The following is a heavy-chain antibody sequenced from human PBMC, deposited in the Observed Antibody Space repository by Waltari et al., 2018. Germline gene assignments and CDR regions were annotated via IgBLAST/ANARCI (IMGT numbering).Heavy chain of an antibody. Sequence: QVQLVESGGGVVQPGRSLRLSCAASGFTFSSYGMHWVRQAPGKGLEWVAVIWYDGSNKYYADSVKGRFTISRDNSKNTLYLQMNSLRAEDTAMYYCAKGLVTMGFDYWGQGTLVTVSS. CDR3: AKGLVTMGFDY. D-gene: IGHD3-10*01. CDR2: IWYDGSNK. V-gene: IGHV3-33*08. J-gene: IGHJ4*02. CDR1: GFTFSSYG.